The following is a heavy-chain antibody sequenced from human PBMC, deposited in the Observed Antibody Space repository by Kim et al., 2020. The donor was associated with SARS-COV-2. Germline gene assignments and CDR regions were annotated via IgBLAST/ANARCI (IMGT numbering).Heavy chain of an antibody. CDR2: VNSDGSDT. CDR1: GFTFSGFW. V-gene: IGHV3-74*03. Sequence: GGSLRLSCEASGFTFSGFWMDWVRQAPGKGLLWVSRVNSDGSDTTYADSVKGRFTVSRENAKNTLYLQMNRLRADDTAVYYCTRAKVATNAFDSWGQGILVTVSS. J-gene: IGHJ4*02. CDR3: TRAKVATNAFDS. D-gene: IGHD1-1*01.